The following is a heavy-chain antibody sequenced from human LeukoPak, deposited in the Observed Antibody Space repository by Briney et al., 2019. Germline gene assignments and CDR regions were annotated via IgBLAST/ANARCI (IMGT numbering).Heavy chain of an antibody. V-gene: IGHV4-39*01. CDR1: GGSISSSSYY. CDR2: IYYSGST. D-gene: IGHD3-9*01. Sequence: NPSETLSLTCTVSGGSISSSSYYWGWIRQPPGKGLEWIGSIYYSGSTYYNPSLKSRVTISVDTSKNQFSQKLSSVTAADTAVYYCARQAYSLRYFDWSLNYYYYYYMDVWGKGTTVTISS. J-gene: IGHJ6*03. CDR3: ARQAYSLRYFDWSLNYYYYYYMDV.